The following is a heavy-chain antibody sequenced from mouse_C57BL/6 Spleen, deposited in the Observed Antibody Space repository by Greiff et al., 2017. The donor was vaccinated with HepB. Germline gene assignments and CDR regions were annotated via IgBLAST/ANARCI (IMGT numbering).Heavy chain of an antibody. D-gene: IGHD1-1*01. Sequence: VQLQQSGAELVMPGASVKLSCKASGYTFTSYWMHWVKQRPGQGLEWIGEIDPSDSYTNYNQKCKGKSTLTVDKSSSTADMQLSSLTSEDSAVYACARSLYYGSSYYDMDYWGQGTSVTVSS. CDR1: GYTFTSYW. J-gene: IGHJ4*01. CDR3: ARSLYYGSSYYDMDY. CDR2: IDPSDSYT. V-gene: IGHV1-69*01.